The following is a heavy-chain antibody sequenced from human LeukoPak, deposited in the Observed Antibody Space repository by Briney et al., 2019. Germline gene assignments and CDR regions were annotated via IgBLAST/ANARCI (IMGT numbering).Heavy chain of an antibody. Sequence: GGSLRLSCAASGFTFSGFSMSWVRQSPTKGLEWVANIKQDGSERYYVDSVKGRLTTSRDNAKNSLSLQMNNLRVEDTAVYYCARAGSHWHYVYWGQGTVVTVSS. D-gene: IGHD3-10*01. CDR1: GFTFSGFS. J-gene: IGHJ4*02. CDR3: ARAGSHWHYVY. V-gene: IGHV3-7*01. CDR2: IKQDGSER.